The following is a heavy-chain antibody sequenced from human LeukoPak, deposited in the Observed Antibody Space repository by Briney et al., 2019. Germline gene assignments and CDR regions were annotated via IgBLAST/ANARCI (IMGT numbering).Heavy chain of an antibody. CDR3: AKFGGGGWSRGPYFDY. D-gene: IGHD6-19*01. V-gene: IGHV3-43*02. CDR1: GFTFDDYV. CDR2: ISGDGGRS. Sequence: GGSLRLSCAASGFTFDDYVMHWVRQAPGKGLEWVSLISGDGGRSYYADSVKGRFTISRDNSKNSLFLQMNSLRTEDTAFYYCAKFGGGGWSRGPYFDYWGQGTLVTVSS. J-gene: IGHJ4*02.